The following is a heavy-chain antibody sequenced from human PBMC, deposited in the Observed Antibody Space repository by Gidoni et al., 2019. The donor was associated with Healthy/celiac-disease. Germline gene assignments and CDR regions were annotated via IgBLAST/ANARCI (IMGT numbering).Heavy chain of an antibody. V-gene: IGHV3-21*01. CDR3: ARGEELWFGEPRSYGMDV. D-gene: IGHD3-10*01. Sequence: EVQLVESGGGLVKPGGSLRLSCAASGSTFSSSSMNWVRQAPGKGLEWVSSISSSSSYIYYADSVKGRFTISRDNAKNSLYLQMNSLRAEDTAVYYCARGEELWFGEPRSYGMDVWGQGTTVTVSS. CDR2: ISSSSSYI. CDR1: GSTFSSSS. J-gene: IGHJ6*02.